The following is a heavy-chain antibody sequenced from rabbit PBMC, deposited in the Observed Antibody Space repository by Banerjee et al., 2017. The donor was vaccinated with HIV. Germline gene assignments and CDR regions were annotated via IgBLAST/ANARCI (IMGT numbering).Heavy chain of an antibody. V-gene: IGHV1S7*01. D-gene: IGHD4-2*01. J-gene: IGHJ3*01. CDR2: IDPVFGST. CDR1: GLDFSTYS. Sequence: QLVESGGGLVQPGGSLKLSCKASGLDFSTYSMSWVRQAPGKGLEWIGYIDPVFGSTYYASWVNGRFTISSHNAQNTLYLQLNSLTAADTATYFCARSYGGTAEYYSAIRLHLWGQGTLVTVS. CDR3: ARSYGGTAEYYSAIRLHL.